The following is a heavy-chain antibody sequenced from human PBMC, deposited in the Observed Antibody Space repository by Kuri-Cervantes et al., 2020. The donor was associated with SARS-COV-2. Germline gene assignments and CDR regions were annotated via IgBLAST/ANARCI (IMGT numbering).Heavy chain of an antibody. D-gene: IGHD3-22*01. Sequence: ASVKVSCKASGYIFTGSYMHWVRQAPGQGREWMAWINPNSGGTNYAQKFQGWVTMTRDTSISSVYMELSRLRSDDTAVYYCARSTTFRRLVVISQGGALAIWGKGTMVTVSS. V-gene: IGHV1-2*04. CDR2: INPNSGGT. CDR3: ARSTTFRRLVVISQGGALAI. J-gene: IGHJ3*02. CDR1: GYIFTGSY.